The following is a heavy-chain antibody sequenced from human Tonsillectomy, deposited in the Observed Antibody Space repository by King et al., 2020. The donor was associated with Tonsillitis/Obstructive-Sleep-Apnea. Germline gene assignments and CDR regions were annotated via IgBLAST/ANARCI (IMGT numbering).Heavy chain of an antibody. Sequence: VQLVESGGGLVQPGGSLRLSCAGSGFTFSSYAMTWVRQAPGKGLEWVSAISGSGGGTYSADFGKGRFTISRDNSKNTVYLQMHILRAEDTAVYYCAKISSSSRGWYEGHFDYWGQGTLVTVSS. CDR2: ISGSGGGT. D-gene: IGHD6-19*01. CDR1: GFTFSSYA. CDR3: AKISSSSRGWYEGHFDY. J-gene: IGHJ4*02. V-gene: IGHV3-23*04.